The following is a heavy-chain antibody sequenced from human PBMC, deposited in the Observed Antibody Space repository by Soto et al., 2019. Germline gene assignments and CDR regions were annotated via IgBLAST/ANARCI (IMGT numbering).Heavy chain of an antibody. CDR1: GGTFGNTA. V-gene: IGHV1-69*12. CDR3: ARDGDPGYSFWSGPLGGGRFDP. J-gene: IGHJ5*02. Sequence: QVQLVQSGAEVKEPGSSVNVSCKTSGGTFGNTAVTWVRQVPGQGLEWIGGIVPLFGTANYAQKFRGRVMITADESTSTADMDLRSLRSDDTAIYYCARDGDPGYSFWSGPLGGGRFDPWGQGTLVTVSS. D-gene: IGHD3-3*01. CDR2: IVPLFGTA.